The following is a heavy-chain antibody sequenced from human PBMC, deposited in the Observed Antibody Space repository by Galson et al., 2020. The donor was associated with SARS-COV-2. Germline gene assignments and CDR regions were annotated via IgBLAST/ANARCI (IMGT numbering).Heavy chain of an antibody. J-gene: IGHJ5*01. CDR2: IYPGDSDT. D-gene: IGHD2-2*01. CDR1: GYRFTSYW. CDR3: ARGGYCSRSSCHYNWFAS. Sequence: GGSLRLSCQASGYRFTSYWIGWVRQMPGKGLEWLGIIYPGDSDTRYSPSFQGQVTISVDKSISTAYLQWSSLKASDTAIDYCARGGYCSRSSCHYNWFASWGQGTLVIFSS. V-gene: IGHV5-51*01.